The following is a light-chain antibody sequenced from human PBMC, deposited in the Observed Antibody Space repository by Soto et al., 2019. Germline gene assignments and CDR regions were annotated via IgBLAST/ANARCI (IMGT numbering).Light chain of an antibody. Sequence: DIQMTQSPSTLSASVGDGVTITCRASQSIGSWLAWYQQKPGKAPKLLIYKATNLQSGVPSRFSGSGSGTDFSLTISSLQPVVSATFFCQHYHDFQYTFGPGTKLEI. CDR1: QSIGSW. J-gene: IGKJ2*01. CDR3: QHYHDFQYT. V-gene: IGKV1-5*03. CDR2: KAT.